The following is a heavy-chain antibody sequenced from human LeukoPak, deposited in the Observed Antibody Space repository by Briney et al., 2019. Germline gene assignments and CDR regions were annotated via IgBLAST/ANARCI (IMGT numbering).Heavy chain of an antibody. Sequence: GGSLRLSCAASGFTFSSYAMHWVRQAPGRGLEWVAVISYDGSNKYYADSVKGRFTISRDNSKNTLYLQMNSLRAEDTAVYYCARDRIWFGESGPTPDAFDIWGQGTMVTVSS. CDR2: ISYDGSNK. CDR1: GFTFSSYA. J-gene: IGHJ3*02. CDR3: ARDRIWFGESGPTPDAFDI. D-gene: IGHD3-10*01. V-gene: IGHV3-30*04.